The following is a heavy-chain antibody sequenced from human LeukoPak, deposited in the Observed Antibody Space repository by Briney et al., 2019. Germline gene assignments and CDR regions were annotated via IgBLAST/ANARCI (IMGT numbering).Heavy chain of an antibody. Sequence: PGRSLRLSCAASGFTFSSYGTHWVRQAPGKGLEWVAVISYDGSNKYYADSVKGRFTISRDNSKNTLYLQMNSLRAEDTAVYYCAKGDYDILTGYYDYWGQGTLVTVSS. CDR2: ISYDGSNK. CDR1: GFTFSSYG. CDR3: AKGDYDILTGYYDY. V-gene: IGHV3-30*18. J-gene: IGHJ4*02. D-gene: IGHD3-9*01.